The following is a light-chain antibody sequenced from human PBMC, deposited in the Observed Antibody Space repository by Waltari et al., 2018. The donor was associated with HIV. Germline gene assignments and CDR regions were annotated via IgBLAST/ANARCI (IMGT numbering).Light chain of an antibody. CDR1: RSNIGAPYD. Sequence: QSVLTQPPSASGAPGQRVTISCSGSRSNIGAPYDVHWYQNVPGVAPKLLIHAGTKRPSGVPDRFSGSRSGTSASLAITGLQPEDEAGYYCQSYDSGLSASVFGGGTQLTVL. J-gene: IGLJ2*01. CDR3: QSYDSGLSASV. V-gene: IGLV1-40*01. CDR2: AGT.